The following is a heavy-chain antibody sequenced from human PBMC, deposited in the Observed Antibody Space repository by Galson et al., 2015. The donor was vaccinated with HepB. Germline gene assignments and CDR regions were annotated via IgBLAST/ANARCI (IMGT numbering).Heavy chain of an antibody. D-gene: IGHD1-26*01. Sequence: SLRLSCAASGFTFSSYEMNWVRQAPGKGLEWVSYISSSGSTIYYADSVKGRFTISRDNAKNSLYLQMNSLRAEDTAVYYCARDSIVGATPYFDYWGQGTLVTVSS. J-gene: IGHJ4*02. CDR3: ARDSIVGATPYFDY. CDR2: ISSSGSTI. V-gene: IGHV3-48*03. CDR1: GFTFSSYE.